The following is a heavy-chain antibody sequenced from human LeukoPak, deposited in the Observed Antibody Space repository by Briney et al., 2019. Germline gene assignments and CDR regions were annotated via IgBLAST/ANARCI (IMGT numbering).Heavy chain of an antibody. J-gene: IGHJ5*02. CDR2: IYYSGST. D-gene: IGHD2-2*01. CDR3: ARVPAAIGGFDP. CDR1: GGSISSGDYY. Sequence: SQTLSLTCTVSGGSISSGDYYWSWIRQPPGKGLEWIGYIYYSGSTYYNPSLKSRVTISVDTSKNQFSLKLSSVTAADTAVYCCARVPAAIGGFDPWGQGTLVTVSS. V-gene: IGHV4-30-4*08.